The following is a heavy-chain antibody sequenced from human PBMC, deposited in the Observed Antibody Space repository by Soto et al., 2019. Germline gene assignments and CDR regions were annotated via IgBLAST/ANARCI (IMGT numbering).Heavy chain of an antibody. D-gene: IGHD3-10*01. J-gene: IGHJ4*02. V-gene: IGHV1-18*01. CDR2: ISPHKGDT. Sequence: ASVKVSCKTSGYTFSSIGISWVRQAPGQGLEWMGWISPHKGDTYYAQRLQGRVTMTTDTSTNTAYMELRSLRSDDTAVYFCAIDSDGSRSYFTNYWGPGTLVTVSS. CDR1: GYTFSSIG. CDR3: AIDSDGSRSYFTNY.